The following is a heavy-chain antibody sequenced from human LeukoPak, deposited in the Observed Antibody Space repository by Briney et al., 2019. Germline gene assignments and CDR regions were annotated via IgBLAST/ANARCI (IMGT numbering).Heavy chain of an antibody. D-gene: IGHD2-2*01. Sequence: GGSLRLSCAASGFTFSSYAMSWVRQAPGKGLEWVSAISGSGGSTYYADSVKGRFTISRDNSKNTLYLQMNSLRAEHTAVYYCAGGYCSRTSRHHHYYGMDVWGQGTTVTVS. V-gene: IGHV3-23*01. CDR1: GFTFSSYA. CDR2: ISGSGGST. J-gene: IGHJ6*02. CDR3: AGGYCSRTSRHHHYYGMDV.